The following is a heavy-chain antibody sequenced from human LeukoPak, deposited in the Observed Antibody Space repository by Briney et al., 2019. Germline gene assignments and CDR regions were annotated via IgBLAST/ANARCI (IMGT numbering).Heavy chain of an antibody. CDR3: ARDQAYGSGILDI. V-gene: IGHV1-2*02. J-gene: IGHJ3*02. Sequence: ASVKVSCKASGYTFTGYYMHWVRQAPGQGLEWMGWINPNSGGTNYAQKFQGRVTMTRDTSISTAYMELSRLRSDDTAVYYCARDQAYGSGILDIWGQGTMVTVSS. D-gene: IGHD3-10*01. CDR1: GYTFTGYY. CDR2: INPNSGGT.